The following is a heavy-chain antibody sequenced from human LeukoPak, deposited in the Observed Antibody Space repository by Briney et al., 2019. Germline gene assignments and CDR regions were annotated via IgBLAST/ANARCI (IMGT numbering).Heavy chain of an antibody. V-gene: IGHV1-2*02. D-gene: IGHD3-22*01. Sequence: ASVKVSCKASGYTFTGYYMHWVRQAPGQGLEWVGCINPNSGGTNYAQKFQGRVTMTRDTSISTAYMELSRLRSDDTAVYYCARGSDYYDSSGYYDDAFDIWGQGTMVTVSS. CDR3: ARGSDYYDSSGYYDDAFDI. CDR2: INPNSGGT. CDR1: GYTFTGYY. J-gene: IGHJ3*02.